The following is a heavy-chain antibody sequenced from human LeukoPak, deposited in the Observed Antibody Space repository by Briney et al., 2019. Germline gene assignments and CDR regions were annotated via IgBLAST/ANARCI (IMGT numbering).Heavy chain of an antibody. V-gene: IGHV4-39*01. J-gene: IGHJ1*01. CDR2: IYYSGST. Sequence: SETLSLTCTVSGGSISSSSYYWGWIRQPPGKGLEWIGSIYYSGSTYYNPSLKSRVTISVDTSKNQFSLKLSSVTAADTAVYYCARHVLRFPFQHWGQGTLVTVSS. D-gene: IGHD3-3*01. CDR1: GGSISSSSYY. CDR3: ARHVLRFPFQH.